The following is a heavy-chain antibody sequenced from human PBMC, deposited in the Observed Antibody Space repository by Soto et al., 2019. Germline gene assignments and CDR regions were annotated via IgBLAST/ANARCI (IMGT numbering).Heavy chain of an antibody. CDR1: GYTFTGYY. Sequence: ASVKVSCKASGYTFTGYYMHWVRQAPGQGLEWMGWINPNSGGTNYAQKFQGWVTMTRDTSISTAYMELSRLRSDDTAVYYCARDGELTSGCYSYWGQGTLVTVSS. V-gene: IGHV1-2*04. J-gene: IGHJ4*02. CDR3: ARDGELTSGCYSY. D-gene: IGHD6-19*01. CDR2: INPNSGGT.